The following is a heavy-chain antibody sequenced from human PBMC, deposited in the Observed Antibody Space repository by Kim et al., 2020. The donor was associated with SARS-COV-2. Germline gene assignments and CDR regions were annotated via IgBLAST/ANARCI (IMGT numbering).Heavy chain of an antibody. D-gene: IGHD3-10*01. J-gene: IGHJ6*03. CDR1: GFTFSAYG. CDR2: ISNDATGT. Sequence: GGSLRLSCAASGFTFSAYGMNWVRQAPGKGLEWVSAISNDATGTCDADSVKGRFTISRDNSKNILYLQMNSLKVEDAAVYYCAKREGYHGTGYMDDWGQGTTVTVSS. CDR3: AKREGYHGTGYMDD. V-gene: IGHV3-23*01.